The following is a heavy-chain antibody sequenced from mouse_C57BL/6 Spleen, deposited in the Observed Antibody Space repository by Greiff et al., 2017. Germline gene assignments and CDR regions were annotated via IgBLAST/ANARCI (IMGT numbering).Heavy chain of an antibody. CDR2: SRNKANDYKT. CDR1: GFTFSDFY. D-gene: IGHD1-1*01. CDR3: QRDDLFYYAMDY. Sequence: EVQGVESGGGLVQSGRSLRLSCATSGFTFSDFYMEWVRQAPGKWLEWFAASRNKANDYKTAYSASVKGRFIVSRDTSQIILYLQMNALRAEDTAIYYCQRDDLFYYAMDYWGQVTSVTVSS. V-gene: IGHV7-1*01. J-gene: IGHJ4*01.